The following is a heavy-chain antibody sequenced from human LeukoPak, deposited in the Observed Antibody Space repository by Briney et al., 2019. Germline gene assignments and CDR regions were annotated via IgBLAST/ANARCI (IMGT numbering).Heavy chain of an antibody. D-gene: IGHD3-10*01. Sequence: PSGTLSLTCAVSVGSISSYYWSCIRQPPGKALECIGHIYYSGSTNYNPSLKSRVTISVDKSKNQFSLKLSSLTAADTAVYYCARDPTAMVRGVTDAFDIWGQGTMVTVSS. CDR3: ARDPTAMVRGVTDAFDI. CDR1: VGSISSYY. J-gene: IGHJ3*02. V-gene: IGHV4-59*12. CDR2: IYYSGST.